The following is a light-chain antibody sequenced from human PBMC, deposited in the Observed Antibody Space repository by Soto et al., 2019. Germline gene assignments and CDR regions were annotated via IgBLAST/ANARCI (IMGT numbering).Light chain of an antibody. CDR1: SSDVGGYNY. Sequence: SVLTQPRSVAGSPGQSVTISCTGTSSDVGGYNYVSWYQQHPGKAPKLMIYDVSKRPSGVPDRFSGSKSGNTASLTISGLQAEDEADYYCCSYAGSYTYVFGTGTKVPS. V-gene: IGLV2-11*01. J-gene: IGLJ1*01. CDR3: CSYAGSYTYV. CDR2: DVS.